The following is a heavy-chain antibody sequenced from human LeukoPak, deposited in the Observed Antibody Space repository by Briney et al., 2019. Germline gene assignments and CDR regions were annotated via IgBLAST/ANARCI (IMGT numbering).Heavy chain of an antibody. Sequence: GGSLRLSCAASGFTFSSYAMHWVRQAPGKGLEYVSAIRSNGGSTYYANSVKGRFTISRDNSKNTRYLQMGSLRAEDMAVYYCASDRIVVVPAAMPDTGARTTYYYYYMDVWGKGTPVTVSS. CDR1: GFTFSSYA. CDR3: ASDRIVVVPAAMPDTGARTTYYYYYMDV. J-gene: IGHJ6*03. CDR2: IRSNGGST. V-gene: IGHV3-64*01. D-gene: IGHD2-2*01.